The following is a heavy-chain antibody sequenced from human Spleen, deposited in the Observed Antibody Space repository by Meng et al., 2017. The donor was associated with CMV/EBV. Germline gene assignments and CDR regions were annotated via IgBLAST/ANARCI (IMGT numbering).Heavy chain of an antibody. V-gene: IGHV1-69*10. CDR3: ARGQYYLLKYFYYGMDV. CDR1: GGTFSDYT. D-gene: IGHD2-2*01. Sequence: SVKVSCKASGGTFSDYTISWVRQAPGQGLEWMGGIIPILGIPNYAQKFQGRVTITADKSTSTAYMELSRLRSGDTAVYCCARGQYYLLKYFYYGMDVWGQGTTVTVSS. J-gene: IGHJ6*02. CDR2: IIPILGIP.